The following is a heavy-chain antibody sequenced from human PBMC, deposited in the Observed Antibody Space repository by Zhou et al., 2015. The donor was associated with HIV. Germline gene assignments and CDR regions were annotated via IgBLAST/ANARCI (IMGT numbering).Heavy chain of an antibody. CDR2: INPLFDIE. J-gene: IGHJ3*02. D-gene: IGHD3-22*01. CDR1: GGTFSGSE. V-gene: IGHV1-69*17. CDR3: ARSSVNHENAFDI. Sequence: QVQLVQSGTEVKKPGSSVRVSCKASGGTFSGSEISWVRQAPGQGLEWMGGINPLFDIESYAQRFRGRLSITADKSTSAAYMELSSLRSEDAAIYFCARSSVNHENAFDIWGQGTNVIVSP.